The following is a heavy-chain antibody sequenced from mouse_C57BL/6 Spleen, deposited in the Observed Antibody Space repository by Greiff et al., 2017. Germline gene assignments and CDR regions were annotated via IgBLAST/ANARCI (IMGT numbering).Heavy chain of an antibody. CDR3: ARDGQLGRYAMDY. Sequence: EVMLVESGGGLVKPGGSLKLSCAASGFTFSSYAMSWVRQTPEKRLEWVATISDGGSYTYYPDNVKGRFTISRDNDKNNLYLQMSHLKSEDTAMYYCARDGQLGRYAMDYWGQGTSVTVSS. CDR1: GFTFSSYA. CDR2: ISDGGSYT. J-gene: IGHJ4*01. V-gene: IGHV5-4*01. D-gene: IGHD4-1*02.